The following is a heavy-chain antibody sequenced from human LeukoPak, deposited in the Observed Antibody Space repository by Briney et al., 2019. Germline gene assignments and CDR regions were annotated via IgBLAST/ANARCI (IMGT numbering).Heavy chain of an antibody. V-gene: IGHV1-24*01. D-gene: IGHD3-22*01. Sequence: ASVKVSCKVSGYTLTELSMHWVRQAPGKGLEWMGGFDPEDGETIYAQKFQGRVTMTEDTSTDTAYMELSSLRSEDTAVYYCATSRITMIVVVIDGFDYWGQGTLVTVSS. CDR1: GYTLTELS. CDR3: ATSRITMIVVVIDGFDY. CDR2: FDPEDGET. J-gene: IGHJ4*02.